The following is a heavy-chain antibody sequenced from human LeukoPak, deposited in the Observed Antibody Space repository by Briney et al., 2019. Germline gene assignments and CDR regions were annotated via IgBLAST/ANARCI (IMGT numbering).Heavy chain of an antibody. CDR1: GYSFTSYW. J-gene: IGHJ4*02. CDR3: ARSRTTMFDY. V-gene: IGHV5-51*01. CDR2: LYPCDSDT. D-gene: IGHD4-17*01. Sequence: GESLKIFSKGSGYSFTSYWIGWVRQMPGKGLELMGILYPCDSDTRYSPFFQGQVTILADKSITTAYLQRSTLKASDTAMYYCARSRTTMFDYWGQETLVTVSS.